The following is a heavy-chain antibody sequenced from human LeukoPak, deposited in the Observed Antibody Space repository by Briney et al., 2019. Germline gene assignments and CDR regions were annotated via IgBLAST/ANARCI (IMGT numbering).Heavy chain of an antibody. CDR2: NYTSGST. D-gene: IGHD2-15*01. CDR1: GGSISNYY. Sequence: PSEILSLTCTVSGGSISNYYWSWIRQPAGKRLEWIGRNYTSGSTNYNPSLKSRVTMSVDTSKNQFSLKLSSVTAADAAVYYCARVYCSGGSCYYFDYWGQGTLVTVSS. J-gene: IGHJ4*02. V-gene: IGHV4-4*07. CDR3: ARVYCSGGSCYYFDY.